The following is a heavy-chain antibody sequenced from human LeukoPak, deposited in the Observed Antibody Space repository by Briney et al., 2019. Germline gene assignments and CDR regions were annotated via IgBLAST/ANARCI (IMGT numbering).Heavy chain of an antibody. J-gene: IGHJ4*02. Sequence: PSQTLSLTCTVSGGSISSGSYYWSWIRQPAGKGLEWIGRIYTSGSTNYNPSLKSRVTISVDTSKNQFSLKLSSVTAADTAVYYCARLGPGGLREVAAVAYYFDYWGQGTLVTVSS. D-gene: IGHD2-15*01. V-gene: IGHV4-61*02. CDR1: GGSISSGSYY. CDR2: IYTSGST. CDR3: ARLGPGGLREVAAVAYYFDY.